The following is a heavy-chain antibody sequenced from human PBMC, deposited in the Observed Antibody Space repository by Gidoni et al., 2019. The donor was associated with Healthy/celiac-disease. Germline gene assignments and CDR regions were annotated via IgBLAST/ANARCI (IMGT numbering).Heavy chain of an antibody. CDR1: GGSISSGGYY. V-gene: IGHV4-31*03. J-gene: IGHJ4*02. D-gene: IGHD1-26*01. Sequence: QVQLQESGPGLVKPSQTLSLTCTFSGGSISSGGYYCSWIRQHPGKGLEWVGYIYYSGSTYYNPSLKSRVTISVDTSKNQFSLKLSSVTAADTAVYYCATVSWSFSGFDYWGQGTLVTVSS. CDR2: IYYSGST. CDR3: ATVSWSFSGFDY.